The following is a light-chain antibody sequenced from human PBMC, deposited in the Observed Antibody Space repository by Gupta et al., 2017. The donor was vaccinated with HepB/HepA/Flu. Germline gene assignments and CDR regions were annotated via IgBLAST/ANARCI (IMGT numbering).Light chain of an antibody. V-gene: IGKV1-9*01. J-gene: IGKJ5*01. CDR2: AAS. Sequence: DIQLTQSPSFLSASVGDTVTITCRASQGINSYLAWYQQKPGTAPRLLIYAASTLQSGVPSRFSGSGSGADFTLTISSLQSEDFATYYCQQFNSYPVTFGQGTRLEIK. CDR1: QGINSY. CDR3: QQFNSYPVT.